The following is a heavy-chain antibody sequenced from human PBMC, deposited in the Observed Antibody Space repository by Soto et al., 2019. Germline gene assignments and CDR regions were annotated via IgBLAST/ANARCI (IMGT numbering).Heavy chain of an antibody. V-gene: IGHV3-23*01. CDR3: ATRDIVVAGILNH. D-gene: IGHD6-19*01. Sequence: GGSLRLSCAASGFTFSSQPMSWVRQPPGKGLEWVSAIDSSGGDTHYAESVKGRFTISRDNSKNTVYLQMKSMRAEDTAVYYCATRDIVVAGILNHWGQGTLVTVSS. J-gene: IGHJ4*02. CDR1: GFTFSSQP. CDR2: IDSSGGDT.